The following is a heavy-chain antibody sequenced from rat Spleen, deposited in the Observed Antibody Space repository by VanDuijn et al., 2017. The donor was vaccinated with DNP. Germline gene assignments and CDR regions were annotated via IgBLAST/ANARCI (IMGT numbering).Heavy chain of an antibody. CDR2: ISYDGGRT. CDR1: GFTFSDFY. J-gene: IGHJ4*01. D-gene: IGHD1-4*01. Sequence: EVQLVESGGGLVQPGRSLKLSCAASGFTFSDFYMAWVRQAPTKGLEWVASISYDGGRTYYRNSVRGQITISRNIAKSTLYLQMNSLRSEDTATYYCTRNRVGNAPMDAWGQGTSVTVSS. V-gene: IGHV5-20*01. CDR3: TRNRVGNAPMDA.